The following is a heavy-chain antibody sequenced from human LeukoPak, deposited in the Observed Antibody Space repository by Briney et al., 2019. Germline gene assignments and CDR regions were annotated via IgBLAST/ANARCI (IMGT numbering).Heavy chain of an antibody. CDR3: AREFRIAVAGTEGFDY. CDR1: GGSISSSNW. J-gene: IGHJ4*02. CDR2: IYHSGST. D-gene: IGHD6-19*01. Sequence: PSETLSLTCAVSGGSISSSNWWSWVRQPPGKGLEWIGEIYHSGSTNYNPSLKSRVTISVDKSKNQFSLKLSSVTAADTAVYYCAREFRIAVAGTEGFDYWGQGTLVTVSS. V-gene: IGHV4-4*02.